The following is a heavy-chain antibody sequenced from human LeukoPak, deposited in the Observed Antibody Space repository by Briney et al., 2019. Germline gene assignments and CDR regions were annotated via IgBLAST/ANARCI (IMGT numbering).Heavy chain of an antibody. J-gene: IGHJ5*01. Sequence: PSETLSLTCTVPGGPISTYYWSWIRQPPGKRLEWIGYVSYSGGTNYNPSLKSRVTISVDTSKNQFSLKLTSVTAADTALYYCARADDRSGYFGGRFDSWGQGTLVTVSS. V-gene: IGHV4-59*01. CDR3: ARADDRSGYFGGRFDS. CDR2: VSYSGGT. CDR1: GGPISTYY. D-gene: IGHD3-22*01.